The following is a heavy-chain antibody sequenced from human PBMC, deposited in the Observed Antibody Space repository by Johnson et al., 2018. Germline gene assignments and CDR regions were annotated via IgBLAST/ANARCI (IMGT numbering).Heavy chain of an antibody. Sequence: VQLVESGGGLVQPGGSLKLSCAASGSTFSGSAMHWVRQASGKGLEWIGRIRSKANSYATAYAASLKGRFTISRDDSKNTAYLQMNSLKTEETAVCYCTRFVVVPAPLRASYYFYMDVWGKGTTVTVSS. CDR2: IRSKANSYAT. V-gene: IGHV3-73*01. J-gene: IGHJ6*03. CDR3: TRFVVVPAPLRASYYFYMDV. D-gene: IGHD2-2*01. CDR1: GSTFSGSA.